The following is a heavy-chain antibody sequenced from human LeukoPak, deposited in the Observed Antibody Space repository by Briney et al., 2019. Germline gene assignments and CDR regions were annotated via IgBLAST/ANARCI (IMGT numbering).Heavy chain of an antibody. CDR3: AREERDVVVPAAMPFFWFDP. CDR1: GGTFSSYA. V-gene: IGHV1-69*06. Sequence: SVKVSCKASGGTFSSYAISWVRQAPGQGLEWMGGIIPIFGTAYYAQKFQGRVTITADKSTSTAYMELSSLRSEDTAVYYCAREERDVVVPAAMPFFWFDPWGQGTLVTVSS. D-gene: IGHD2-2*01. CDR2: IIPIFGTA. J-gene: IGHJ5*02.